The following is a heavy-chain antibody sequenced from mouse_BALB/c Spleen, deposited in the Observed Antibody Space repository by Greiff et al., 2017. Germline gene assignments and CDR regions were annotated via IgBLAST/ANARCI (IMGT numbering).Heavy chain of an antibody. CDR2: IDPSDSYT. Sequence: VQLQQPGAELVKPGASVKMSCKASGYTFTSYWMHWVKQRPGQGLEWIGTIDPSDSYTSYNQKFKGKATLTVDTSSSTAYMQLSSLTSEDSAVYYCTRCYGSSLYYAMDYGGQGTSVTVSS. D-gene: IGHD1-1*01. J-gene: IGHJ4*01. V-gene: IGHV1S127*01. CDR1: GYTFTSYW. CDR3: TRCYGSSLYYAMDY.